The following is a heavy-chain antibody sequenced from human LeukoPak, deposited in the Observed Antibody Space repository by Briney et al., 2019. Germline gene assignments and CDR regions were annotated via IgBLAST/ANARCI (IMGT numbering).Heavy chain of an antibody. Sequence: PGESLKISCKGSGYGFTTYWIGWVRQMPGRGLEWMGIIYPGDSDTRYSPSFQGQVTISADKSISTAYLQWSSLKASDTAMYYCARQFRDSSGYYSYYFDYWGQGTLVTVSS. J-gene: IGHJ4*02. D-gene: IGHD3-22*01. CDR1: GYGFTTYW. CDR2: IYPGDSDT. CDR3: ARQFRDSSGYYSYYFDY. V-gene: IGHV5-51*01.